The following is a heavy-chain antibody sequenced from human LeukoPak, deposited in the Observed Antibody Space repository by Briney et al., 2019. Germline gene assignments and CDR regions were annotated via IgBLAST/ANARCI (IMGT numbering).Heavy chain of an antibody. CDR2: INHSGST. J-gene: IGHJ4*02. D-gene: IGHD2-2*01. CDR3: ARATKGYCSSTSCRYYFDY. Sequence: SETLSLTCAVYGGSFSGYYWSWICQPPGKGLEWIGEINHSGSTNYNPSLKSRVTISVDTSKNQFSLKLSSVTAADTAVYYCARATKGYCSSTSCRYYFDYWGQGTLVTVSS. CDR1: GGSFSGYY. V-gene: IGHV4-34*01.